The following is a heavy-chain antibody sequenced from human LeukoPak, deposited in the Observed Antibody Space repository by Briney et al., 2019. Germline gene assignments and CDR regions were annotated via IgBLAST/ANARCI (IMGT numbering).Heavy chain of an antibody. D-gene: IGHD6-19*01. Sequence: GESLKISCKGSGYSFTSYWIGWVRQMPGKGLEWMGIIYPGDSDTRYSPSFQGQVTISADKSISTAYLQWSSLKASDTAMYYCARSGYSSGWYVAFDIWGQGIMVTVSS. CDR3: ARSGYSSGWYVAFDI. V-gene: IGHV5-51*01. J-gene: IGHJ3*02. CDR2: IYPGDSDT. CDR1: GYSFTSYW.